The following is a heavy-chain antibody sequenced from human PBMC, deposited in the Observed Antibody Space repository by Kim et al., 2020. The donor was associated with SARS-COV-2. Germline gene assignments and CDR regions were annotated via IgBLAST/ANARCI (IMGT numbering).Heavy chain of an antibody. Sequence: SETLSLTCAVYGGSFSGYYWSWIRQPPGKGLEWIGEINHSGSTNYNPSLKSRVTISVDTSKNQFSLKLSSVTAADTAVYYCAREACVMVRGVHYYYYGMDVWGQGTTVTVSS. CDR1: GGSFSGYY. CDR2: INHSGST. J-gene: IGHJ6*02. V-gene: IGHV4-34*01. D-gene: IGHD3-10*01. CDR3: AREACVMVRGVHYYYYGMDV.